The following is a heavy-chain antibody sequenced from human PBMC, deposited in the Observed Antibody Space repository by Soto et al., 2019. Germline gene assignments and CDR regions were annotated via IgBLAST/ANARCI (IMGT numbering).Heavy chain of an antibody. V-gene: IGHV1-69*12. CDR2: IIPIFGTA. J-gene: IGHJ4*02. CDR3: ASLQDCSGGSCYSPRLDH. CDR1: GGTFSSYA. D-gene: IGHD2-15*01. Sequence: QVQLVQSGAEVKKPGSSVKVSCKASGGTFSSYAISWVRQAPGQGLEWMGGIIPIFGTANYAQKFQGRVPITADESTSTAYMELSSLGSEDTAVDYCASLQDCSGGSCYSPRLDHWGQGTLVTVSS.